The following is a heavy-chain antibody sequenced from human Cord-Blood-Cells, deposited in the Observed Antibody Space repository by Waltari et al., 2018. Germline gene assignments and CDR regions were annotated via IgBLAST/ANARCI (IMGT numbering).Heavy chain of an antibody. CDR2: INHSGNT. CDR3: ARDGGAVAGNY. CDR1: GGSFSGYY. V-gene: IGHV4-34*01. Sequence: QVQLQQWGAGLLKPSETLSLTCAGYGGSFSGYYWIWLRQPQGKGREWIGEINHSGNTNYNPSLKSRVTISVDTSKNQFSLKLSSVTAADTAVYYCARDGGAVAGNYWGQGTLVTVSS. J-gene: IGHJ4*02. D-gene: IGHD6-19*01.